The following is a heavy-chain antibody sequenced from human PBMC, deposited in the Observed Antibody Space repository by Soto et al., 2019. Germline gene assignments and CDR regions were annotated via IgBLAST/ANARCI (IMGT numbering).Heavy chain of an antibody. Sequence: QVQLVQSGAEVKKPGSSVKVSCKASGGTFSSYTISWVRQAPGQGLEWMGRIIPIIGIANYAQQFQGRVTITADKSTSKADLELSSLRSEDADGYYCASEYGDYGMVDYMDVWGKGTTVTVSS. CDR2: IIPIIGIA. CDR3: ASEYGDYGMVDYMDV. V-gene: IGHV1-69*02. J-gene: IGHJ6*03. D-gene: IGHD4-17*01. CDR1: GGTFSSYT.